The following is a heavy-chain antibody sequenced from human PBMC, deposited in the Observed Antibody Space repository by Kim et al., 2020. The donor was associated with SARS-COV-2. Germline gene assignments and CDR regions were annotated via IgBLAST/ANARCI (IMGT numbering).Heavy chain of an antibody. CDR2: INHSGST. J-gene: IGHJ6*02. CDR1: GGSFSGYY. CDR3: AREGLLWFEDDPDYYYYGMDV. V-gene: IGHV4-34*01. D-gene: IGHD3-10*01. Sequence: SETLSLTCAVYGGSFSGYYWSWIRQPPGKGLEWIGEINHSGSTNYNPSLKSRVTISVDTSKNQFSLKLSSVTAADTAVYYCAREGLLWFEDDPDYYYYGMDVWGQGTTVTVSS.